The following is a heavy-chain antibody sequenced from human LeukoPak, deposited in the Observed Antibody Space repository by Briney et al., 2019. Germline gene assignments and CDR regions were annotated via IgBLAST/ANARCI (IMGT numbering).Heavy chain of an antibody. CDR1: GGTFSSYA. CDR3: ARGTRDTAMVQFDY. Sequence: SVKVSCKASGGTFSSYAISWVRQAPGQGLEWMGGIIPIFGTANYAQKFQGRVTITADESTSTAYMELSSLRSEDTAVYYCARGTRDTAMVQFDYWGQGTLVTVSS. CDR2: IIPIFGTA. V-gene: IGHV1-69*13. J-gene: IGHJ4*02. D-gene: IGHD5-18*01.